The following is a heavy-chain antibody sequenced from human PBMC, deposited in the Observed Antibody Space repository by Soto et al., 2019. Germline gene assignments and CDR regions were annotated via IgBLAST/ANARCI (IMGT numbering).Heavy chain of an antibody. V-gene: IGHV3-30*18. CDR3: AKEDSDSVPYYPVSPGFDY. J-gene: IGHJ4*02. CDR1: GFTFSTYG. Sequence: GGSLRLSCAASGFTFSTYGMHWVRQAPGKGLEWVAVISYDGTNKFYADSVKGRFTISRDNSKNTLFLQMNSLRAEDAAVYYCAKEDSDSVPYYPVSPGFDYCGTGTLVTVS. CDR2: ISYDGTNK. D-gene: IGHD3-22*01.